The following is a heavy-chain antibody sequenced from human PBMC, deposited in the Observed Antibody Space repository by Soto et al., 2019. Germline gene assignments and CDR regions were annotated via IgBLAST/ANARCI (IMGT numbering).Heavy chain of an antibody. CDR3: AESELGWIVGASGPGAFDI. CDR2: ISGSGGST. CDR1: GFTFSSYA. D-gene: IGHD1-26*01. V-gene: IGHV3-23*01. J-gene: IGHJ3*02. Sequence: GGSLRLSCAASGFTFSSYAMSWVRQAPGKGLEWVSAISGSGGSTYYADSVKGRFTISRDNSKNTLYLQMNSRRAEDTAVYYCAESELGWIVGASGPGAFDIWGQGTMVTVSS.